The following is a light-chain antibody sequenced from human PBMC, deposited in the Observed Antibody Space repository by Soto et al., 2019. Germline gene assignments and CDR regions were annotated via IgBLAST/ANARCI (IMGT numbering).Light chain of an antibody. J-gene: IGLJ1*01. CDR3: LLSDSGARPV. V-gene: IGLV7-46*01. CDR2: DTS. CDR1: TATVTSGHY. Sequence: QAVVTQEPSLTVSPGGTVTLTCGSSTATVTSGHYPYWLQQKPGQAPRTLIYDTSNKPSCPPGRFSASLLGGNAPLTLSVEAAGDAAEYYCLLSDSGARPVFGTGTKVTVL.